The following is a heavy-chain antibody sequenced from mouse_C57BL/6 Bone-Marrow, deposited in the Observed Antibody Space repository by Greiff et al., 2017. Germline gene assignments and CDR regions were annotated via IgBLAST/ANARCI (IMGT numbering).Heavy chain of an antibody. CDR2: IRSKSSNYAT. J-gene: IGHJ4*01. CDR3: VRDPIYDGYTDY. V-gene: IGHV10-3*01. D-gene: IGHD2-3*01. CDR1: GFTFNTYA. Sequence: DVMLVESGGGLVQPKGSLKLSCAASGFTFNTYAMHWVRQAPGKGLEWVARIRSKSSNYATYYADSVKDRFTISRDDSQSMLYLQMNNLKTEDTAMYYCVRDPIYDGYTDYWGQGTSVTVSS.